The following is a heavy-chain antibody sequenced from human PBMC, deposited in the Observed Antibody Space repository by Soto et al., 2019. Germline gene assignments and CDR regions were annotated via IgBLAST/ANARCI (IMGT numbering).Heavy chain of an antibody. CDR2: IWYDGSNK. CDR3: ARVVYYDILTGPLDY. J-gene: IGHJ4*02. V-gene: IGHV3-33*01. Sequence: PGGSLRLSCAASGFTFSSYGMHWVRQAPGKGLEWVAVIWYDGSNKYYADSVKGRFTISRDNSKNTLYLQMNSLRAEDTAVYYCARVVYYDILTGPLDYWGQGTLVTVSS. CDR1: GFTFSSYG. D-gene: IGHD3-9*01.